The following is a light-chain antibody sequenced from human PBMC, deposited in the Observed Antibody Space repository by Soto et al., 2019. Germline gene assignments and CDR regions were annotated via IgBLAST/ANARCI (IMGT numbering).Light chain of an antibody. Sequence: QSVLTRPPSASGTPGQRVTISCSGSSSNVGVNFVYWHQQIPGTAPKLLIYRNNQRPSGVPDRFSGSKSGTSASLAISGLRTEDEADYHCVVWDDSLRGGVFGGGTKLTVL. V-gene: IGLV1-47*01. CDR2: RNN. J-gene: IGLJ3*02. CDR1: SSNVGVNF. CDR3: VVWDDSLRGGV.